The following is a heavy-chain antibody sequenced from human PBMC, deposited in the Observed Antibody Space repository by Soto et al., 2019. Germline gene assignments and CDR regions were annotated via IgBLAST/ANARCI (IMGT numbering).Heavy chain of an antibody. CDR2: ISGSASST. D-gene: IGHD4-17*01. J-gene: IGHJ4*02. Sequence: EVQLLESGGGLVQPGGSLRLSCAASGFTFSSYAMTWVRQAPGKGLEWVSTISGSASSTYYAGSVKGRFTISRDNSKNPLYLQMNSLRAEDTAIYYCANEDDYGESMVGYWGQGTLVTVSS. V-gene: IGHV3-23*01. CDR3: ANEDDYGESMVGY. CDR1: GFTFSSYA.